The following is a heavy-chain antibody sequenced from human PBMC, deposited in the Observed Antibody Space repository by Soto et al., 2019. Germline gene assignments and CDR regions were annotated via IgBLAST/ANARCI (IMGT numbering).Heavy chain of an antibody. D-gene: IGHD6-19*01. J-gene: IGHJ6*02. CDR2: IYPGDSDT. V-gene: IGHV5-51*01. CDR1: GYSFTSYW. Sequence: GESLKISCKGSGYSFTSYWIGWVRQMPGKGLEWMGIIYPGDSDTRYSPSFQGQVTISADKSISTAYLQWSSLKASDTAMYYRAREGKYSSGWGPAGTHPYYYYGMDVWGQGTTVTVSS. CDR3: AREGKYSSGWGPAGTHPYYYYGMDV.